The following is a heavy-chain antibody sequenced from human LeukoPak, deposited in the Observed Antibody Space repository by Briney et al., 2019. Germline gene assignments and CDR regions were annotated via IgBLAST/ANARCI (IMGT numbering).Heavy chain of an antibody. CDR1: GGTFSSYA. CDR3: ARGIAAAGKHYYYYYYYMDV. D-gene: IGHD6-13*01. Sequence: ASVKDSCKASGGTFSSYAISWVRQAPGKGLEWMGWISAYNGNKNYVRKLQGRVTMTTDTSTSTAYMELRSLRSDDTAVYYCARGIAAAGKHYYYYYYYMDVWGKGTTVTVSS. V-gene: IGHV1-18*01. J-gene: IGHJ6*03. CDR2: ISAYNGNK.